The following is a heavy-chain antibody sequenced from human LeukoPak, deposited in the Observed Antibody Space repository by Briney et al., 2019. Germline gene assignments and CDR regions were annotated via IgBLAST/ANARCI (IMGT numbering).Heavy chain of an antibody. J-gene: IGHJ4*02. CDR3: ARTSIAAAGAPPSAFDY. D-gene: IGHD6-13*01. CDR1: GFTFSTYA. CDR2: ISYDGSNK. Sequence: GGSLRLSCAASGFTFSTYAMHWVRQAPGKGLEWVAVISYDGSNKYYADSVKGRFTISRDNSKNTLYLQMNRLRAEDTAVNYCARTSIAAAGAPPSAFDYWGQGTLVTVSS. V-gene: IGHV3-30-3*01.